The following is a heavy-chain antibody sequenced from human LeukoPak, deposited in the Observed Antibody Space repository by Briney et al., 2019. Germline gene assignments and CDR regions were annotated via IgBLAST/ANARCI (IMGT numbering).Heavy chain of an antibody. CDR3: ARDRLSSGWYSGFDY. CDR2: IYYSVST. D-gene: IGHD6-19*01. J-gene: IGHJ4*02. CDR1: GGSISSYY. V-gene: IGHV4-59*01. Sequence: SETLSLTCTVSGGSISSYYWSWIRQPPGKGLEGMGYIYYSVSTNYNPSLKSRVTISVDTSKNQFSLKLSSVTAADTAVYYCARDRLSSGWYSGFDYWGQGTLVTVSS.